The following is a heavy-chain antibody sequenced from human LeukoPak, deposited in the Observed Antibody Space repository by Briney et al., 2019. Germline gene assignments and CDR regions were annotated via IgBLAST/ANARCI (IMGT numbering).Heavy chain of an antibody. CDR2: IYYSGST. CDR1: GVSISSYY. J-gene: IGHJ4*02. V-gene: IGHV4-59*01. D-gene: IGHD3-22*01. CDR3: ARGEMYVYDSSRYYYFDY. Sequence: PSETLSLTCTVSGVSISSYYWSWIRQPPGKGLEWVGYIYYSGSTNYNPALKSRVTISVDTSKNQFSLKLSFVTDADTAVYYCARGEMYVYDSSRYYYFDYWGQGTLVTVSS.